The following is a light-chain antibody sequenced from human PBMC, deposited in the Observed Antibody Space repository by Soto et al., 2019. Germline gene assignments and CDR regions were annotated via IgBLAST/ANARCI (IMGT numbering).Light chain of an antibody. CDR2: DAT. J-gene: IGKJ5*01. Sequence: EIVLTQSPGALSLSPGERATLSCWASESVSDYLAWYQQKPGLAPRLLIHDATKRTSGTPDRFSGTGSGTAFTLAISRLEPEDFAVYYCQQYVTSPAITFGQGTRLEI. V-gene: IGKV3-20*01. CDR3: QQYVTSPAIT. CDR1: ESVSDY.